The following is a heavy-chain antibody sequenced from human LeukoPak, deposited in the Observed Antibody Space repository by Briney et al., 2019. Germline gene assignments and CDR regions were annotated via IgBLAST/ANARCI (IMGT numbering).Heavy chain of an antibody. CDR3: ARDSDFVPTSDAFDI. J-gene: IGHJ3*02. V-gene: IGHV3-74*01. Sequence: GGSLRLSCAASGFTFSSYWMHWVRQAPGKGLVSVSRINSDGSSTRYADSVKGRFTISRDNAKNTLYLQMNSLRVEDTAVYYCARDSDFVPTSDAFDIWGQGTMVTVSS. CDR2: INSDGSST. D-gene: IGHD2-8*01. CDR1: GFTFSSYW.